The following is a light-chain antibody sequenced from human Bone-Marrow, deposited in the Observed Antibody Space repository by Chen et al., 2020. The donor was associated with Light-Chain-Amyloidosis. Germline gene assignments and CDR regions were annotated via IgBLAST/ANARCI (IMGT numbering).Light chain of an antibody. CDR1: DLPTKY. J-gene: IGLJ2*01. V-gene: IGLV3-25*03. CDR3: QSADSSGTYEVI. Sequence: SYELTQPPSVSVSPGQTARITCSGDDLPTKYAYWYQQKPGQAPVLVIHRDTERPSGISERFSGYSSGTTGTVTISGVQEEDEADYNGQSADSSGTYEVIFGGGTKLTVL. CDR2: RDT.